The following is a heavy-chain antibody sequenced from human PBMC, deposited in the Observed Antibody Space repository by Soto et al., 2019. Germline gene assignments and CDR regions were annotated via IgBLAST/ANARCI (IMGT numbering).Heavy chain of an antibody. D-gene: IGHD6-13*01. J-gene: IGHJ4*02. CDR2: ISYDGSNK. CDR3: AGQGIAAAGGY. V-gene: IGHV3-30-3*01. CDR1: GFTFSSYA. Sequence: QVQLVESGGGVVKPGRSLRLSCAASGFTFSSYAMHWVRQAPGKGLEWVAVISYDGSNKYYAESVKGRFTISRDNSKNTLYLKMNSLRAEDTAVYYCAGQGIAAAGGYWGQGTLVTVSS.